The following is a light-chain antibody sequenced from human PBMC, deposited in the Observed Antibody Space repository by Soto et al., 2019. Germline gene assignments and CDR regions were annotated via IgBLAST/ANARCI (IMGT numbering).Light chain of an antibody. Sequence: QSVLTQPASVSGSPGQSIAISCTGTSSDVGGYDQVSWYQQHPGKAPKLMIYAVTPRPSGVSNRFSGSQSGNTASLTISGLQAEDEADYYCSSYTGSGTFFGGGTKLTVL. CDR2: AVT. CDR1: SSDVGGYDQ. J-gene: IGLJ2*01. CDR3: SSYTGSGTF. V-gene: IGLV2-14*01.